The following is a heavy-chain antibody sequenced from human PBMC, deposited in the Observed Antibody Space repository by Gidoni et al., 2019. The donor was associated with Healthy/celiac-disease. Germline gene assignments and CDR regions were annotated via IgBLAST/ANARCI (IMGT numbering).Heavy chain of an antibody. V-gene: IGHV1-69*08. D-gene: IGHD2-2*01. CDR3: ARDKKDYCSSTSCQDY. J-gene: IGHJ4*02. Sequence: QVQLVQSGAEVKKPGSSVKVSCKASGGTFSSYTISWVRQAPGQGLEWMGRIIPILGIANYAQKFQGRVTITADKSTSTAYMELSSLRSEDTAVYYCARDKKDYCSSTSCQDYWGQGTLVTVSS. CDR2: IIPILGIA. CDR1: GGTFSSYT.